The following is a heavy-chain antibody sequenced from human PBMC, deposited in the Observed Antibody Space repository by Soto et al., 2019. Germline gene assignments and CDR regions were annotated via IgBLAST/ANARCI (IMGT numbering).Heavy chain of an antibody. D-gene: IGHD4-17*01. Sequence: GGSLRLSCAASGFTFSSYGMHWVRQAPGKGLEWVAVISYDGSNKYYADSVKGRFTISRDNSKNTLYLQMNSLRAEDAAVYYCAKDHYGGNSGDSDAFDIWGQGTMVTVSS. J-gene: IGHJ3*02. CDR1: GFTFSSYG. CDR3: AKDHYGGNSGDSDAFDI. CDR2: ISYDGSNK. V-gene: IGHV3-30*18.